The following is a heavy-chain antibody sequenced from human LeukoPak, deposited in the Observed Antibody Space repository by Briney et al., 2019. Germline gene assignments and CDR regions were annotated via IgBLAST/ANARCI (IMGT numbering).Heavy chain of an antibody. V-gene: IGHV3-30*03. CDR3: ARDPSSRVTGDF. CDR2: ISYDGSNK. J-gene: IGHJ4*02. CDR1: GGSFSGYY. Sequence: LSLTCAVYGGSFSGYYWSWVRQAPGKGLEWVAVISYDGSNKYYADSVKGRFTISRDYSKNTLYLQMNSLRTEDTAVYYCARDPSSRVTGDFWGQGTLVTVSS. D-gene: IGHD3-10*01.